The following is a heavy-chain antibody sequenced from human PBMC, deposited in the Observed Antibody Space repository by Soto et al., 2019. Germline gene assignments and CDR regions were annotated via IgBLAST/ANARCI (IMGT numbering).Heavy chain of an antibody. Sequence: GGSLRLSCSASGFTFKSYPLHWIRQAPGKGLEYVSAISSNGVSTYYADSVKGRFTISRDNSRNTLYLQMSSLRADDTAVYYCVITPGIPMAVAGPDDSFDIWGQGTMVTVSS. CDR3: VITPGIPMAVAGPDDSFDI. V-gene: IGHV3-64D*08. D-gene: IGHD6-19*01. CDR1: GFTFKSYP. J-gene: IGHJ3*02. CDR2: ISSNGVST.